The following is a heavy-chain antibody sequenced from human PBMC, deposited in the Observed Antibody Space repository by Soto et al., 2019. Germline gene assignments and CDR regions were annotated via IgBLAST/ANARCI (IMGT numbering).Heavy chain of an antibody. V-gene: IGHV1-69*13. CDR1: GGTFSSYA. D-gene: IGHD2-8*01. CDR3: AADRMVYALYYYYGMDV. Sequence: GASVKVSCKASGGTFSSYAISWVRQAPGQGLEWMGGIIPIFGTANYAQKFQGRVTITADESTSTAYMELSSLRSEDTAVYYCAADRMVYALYYYYGMDVWGQGTTVTLSS. J-gene: IGHJ6*02. CDR2: IIPIFGTA.